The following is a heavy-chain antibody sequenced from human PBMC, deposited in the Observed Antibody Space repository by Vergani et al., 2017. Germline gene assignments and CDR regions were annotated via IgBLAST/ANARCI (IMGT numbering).Heavy chain of an antibody. CDR2: ISWNSGSI. CDR3: VRLPRGPWNFDL. V-gene: IGHV3-9*01. CDR1: GFTFDDYA. J-gene: IGHJ2*01. Sequence: EVQLVESGGGLVQPGRSLRLSCAASGFTFDDYAMHWVRQAPGKGLEWVSGISWNSGSIGYADSVKGRFTISRDNAKNSLYLQMNSLRVEDTAVYYCVRLPRGPWNFDLWGRGTLITVSS.